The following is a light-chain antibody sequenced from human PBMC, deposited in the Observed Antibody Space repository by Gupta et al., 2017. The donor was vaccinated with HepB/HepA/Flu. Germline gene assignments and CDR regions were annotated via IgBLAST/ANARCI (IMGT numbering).Light chain of an antibody. J-gene: IGLJ3*02. CDR3: QVWDSSSDHWV. Sequence: SYVLTKPPSVSVAPGKTDRITCGGNNIGSKSVHWYQHKPGQAPLLVVYDDSDRPSGIPELFSGSNSGNTATLTISRVEAGDEADYYCQVWDSSSDHWVFGGGTKLTVL. V-gene: IGLV3-21*03. CDR1: NIGSKS. CDR2: DDS.